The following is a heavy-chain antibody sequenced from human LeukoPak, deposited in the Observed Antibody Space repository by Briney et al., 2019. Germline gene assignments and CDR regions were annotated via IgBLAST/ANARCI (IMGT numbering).Heavy chain of an antibody. J-gene: IGHJ4*02. D-gene: IGHD6-13*01. CDR2: INYSGST. V-gene: IGHV4-59*01. CDR1: GGSISSYY. CDR3: ARSSSTWYPWDY. Sequence: SETLSLTCTVSGGSISSYYWSWIRQPPGKGLEWIGYINYSGSTNYNPSLKSRVTISVDTSNNQFSLKLTSVTAADSAVYFCARSSSTWYPWDYWGQGTLVTVSS.